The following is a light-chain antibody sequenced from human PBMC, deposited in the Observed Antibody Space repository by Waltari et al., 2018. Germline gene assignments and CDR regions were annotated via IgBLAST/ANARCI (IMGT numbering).Light chain of an antibody. CDR3: QQYGSSPWT. V-gene: IGKV3-20*01. Sequence: EIVLPQSPGILSSSPGERATLSCRASQSVSSNYLAWYQQKVGQAPRLLIFGASNRVTGIPDRFSGSGSGTDFTLTISRLESEDFTVYYCQQYGSSPWTFGQGTKVEI. CDR1: QSVSSNY. CDR2: GAS. J-gene: IGKJ1*01.